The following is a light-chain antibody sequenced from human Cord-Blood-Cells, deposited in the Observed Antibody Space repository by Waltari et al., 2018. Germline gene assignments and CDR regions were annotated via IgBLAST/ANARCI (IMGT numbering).Light chain of an antibody. CDR2: RNN. J-gene: IGLJ3*02. CDR3: AAWDDSLSGWV. CDR1: SSNIGRIK. V-gene: IGLV1-47*01. Sequence: QSVLTQPPSASGTPGQRVTISGSGSSSNIGRIKVYWYQQLPGTAPKLLIYRNNQRPSGVPDRFSGSKSGTSASLAISGLRSEDEADYYCAAWDDSLSGWVFGGGTKLTVL.